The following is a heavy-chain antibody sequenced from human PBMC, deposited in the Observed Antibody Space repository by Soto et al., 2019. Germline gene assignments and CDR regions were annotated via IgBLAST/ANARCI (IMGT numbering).Heavy chain of an antibody. V-gene: IGHV3-72*01. D-gene: IGHD6-13*01. CDR3: ATPIPSSKWSGFDS. CDR1: GFSFSDHY. CDR2: TRNKAYSYTT. Sequence: EVQLVESGGGLVQPAGSLRLSCAASGFSFSDHYMDWVRQAPGKGLEWVGRTRNKAYSYTTEYAASLRGRITISRDDSNYSLYLQMNSLKTEYTAVYYCATPIPSSKWSGFDSWGQGTLVTVSS. J-gene: IGHJ4*02.